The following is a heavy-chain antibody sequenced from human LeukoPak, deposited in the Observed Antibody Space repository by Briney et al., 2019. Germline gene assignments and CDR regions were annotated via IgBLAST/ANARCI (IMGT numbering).Heavy chain of an antibody. J-gene: IGHJ6*02. CDR1: GFTFSSYA. Sequence: GGSLRLSCAASGFTFSSYAMSWVRQAPGKGLEWVSAISGSGGSTYYADSVKGRFTISRDNSKNTLYLQMNSLRAEDTAVYYCAKSTPTHYDFWSGYHLDVWGQGTTVTVSS. V-gene: IGHV3-23*01. CDR3: AKSTPTHYDFWSGYHLDV. CDR2: ISGSGGST. D-gene: IGHD3-3*01.